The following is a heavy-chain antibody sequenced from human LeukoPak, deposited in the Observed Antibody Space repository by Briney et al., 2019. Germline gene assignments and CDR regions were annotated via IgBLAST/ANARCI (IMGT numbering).Heavy chain of an antibody. CDR1: GYTFTNYD. CDR3: ARGKSPYYYGSGSYYNDFDY. J-gene: IGHJ4*02. Sequence: GESLKISCEASGYTFTNYDISWVRQAPGQGLEWMGWISAYNGDTNYAQKLQGRVTMTTDTSTSTAYMELRSLRSDGTAVYYCARGKSPYYYGSGSYYNDFDYWGQGTLVTVSS. D-gene: IGHD3-10*01. V-gene: IGHV1-18*01. CDR2: ISAYNGDT.